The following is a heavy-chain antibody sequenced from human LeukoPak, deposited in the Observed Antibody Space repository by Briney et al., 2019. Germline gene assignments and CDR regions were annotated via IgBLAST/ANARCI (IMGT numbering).Heavy chain of an antibody. CDR3: ARVVLRYCSSTSCYRAGRFDC. CDR2: INHSGST. D-gene: IGHD2-2*01. Sequence: SGTLSLTCAVYGGSFSGYYWSWIRQPPGKGLEWIGEINHSGSTNYNPSLKSRVTISVDTSKNQFSLKLSSVTAADTAVYYCARVVLRYCSSTSCYRAGRFDCWGQGTLGTVSS. CDR1: GGSFSGYY. J-gene: IGHJ4*02. V-gene: IGHV4-34*01.